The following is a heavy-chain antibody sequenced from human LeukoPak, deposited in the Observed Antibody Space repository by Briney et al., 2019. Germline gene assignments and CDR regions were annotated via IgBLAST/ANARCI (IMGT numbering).Heavy chain of an antibody. CDR3: ARSRGIVVPAAMFDY. J-gene: IGHJ4*02. CDR2: INPNSGGT. V-gene: IGHV1-2*02. D-gene: IGHD2-2*01. CDR1: GYTFTAYY. Sequence: ASVKVSCKASGYTFTAYYMHWVRQAPGQGLEWMGWINPNSGGTNYAQKFQGRVTMTRDTSISTAYMELSRLRSGDTAVYYCARSRGIVVPAAMFDYWGQGTLVTVSS.